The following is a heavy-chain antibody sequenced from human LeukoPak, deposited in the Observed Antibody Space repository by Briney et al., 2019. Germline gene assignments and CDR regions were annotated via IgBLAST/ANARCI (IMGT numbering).Heavy chain of an antibody. CDR3: ARDLTYGVVPAAANAYYYYGMDV. CDR1: GGSISSYY. Sequence: PSETLSLTCTVSGGSISSYYWSWIRQPPGKGLEWIGYIYYSGSTNYNPSLKSRVTISVDTSKNQFSLKLSSVTAADTAVYYCARDLTYGVVPAAANAYYYYGMDVWGQGTTVTVSS. V-gene: IGHV4-59*01. J-gene: IGHJ6*02. D-gene: IGHD2-2*01. CDR2: IYYSGST.